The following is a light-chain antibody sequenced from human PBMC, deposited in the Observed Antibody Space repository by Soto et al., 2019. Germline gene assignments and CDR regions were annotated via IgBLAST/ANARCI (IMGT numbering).Light chain of an antibody. CDR3: QQYYDWPIT. Sequence: EIVMTQSPATLSVSPRERTTLSCRASQSISSSLAWYQQKPGQAPRLLIYDASTRATGIPARFSGSGSGTEFTLTISSLQSEDFAFYYCQQYYDWPITFGQGTRLDIK. CDR1: QSISSS. J-gene: IGKJ5*01. V-gene: IGKV3-15*01. CDR2: DAS.